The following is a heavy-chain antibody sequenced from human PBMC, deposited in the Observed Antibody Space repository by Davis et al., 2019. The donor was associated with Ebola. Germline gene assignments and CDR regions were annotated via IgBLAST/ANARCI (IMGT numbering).Heavy chain of an antibody. CDR2: IGTAGDT. CDR1: GFTFNTYD. D-gene: IGHD2-15*01. CDR3: ARGPRRTTVVVAATPYSQPFDP. Sequence: GESLKISCSASGFTFNTYDMHWVRQATGKGLEWVSTIGTAGDTYYSDSVKGRFTISRDNSKNTLYLQMNSLRAEDTAVYYCARGPRRTTVVVAATPYSQPFDPWGQGTLVTVS. J-gene: IGHJ5*02. V-gene: IGHV3-13*01.